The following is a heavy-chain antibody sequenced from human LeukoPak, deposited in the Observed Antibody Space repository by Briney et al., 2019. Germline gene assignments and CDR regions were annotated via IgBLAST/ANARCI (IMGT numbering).Heavy chain of an antibody. CDR3: AKGFYDSGP. D-gene: IGHD3-22*01. Sequence: GGFLRLSCAASGFAFSSFGMHWVRKAPGKGLEYVALTSYDGNNEYYADSVEGRFTISRDNSKNTVYLQMNSLRVEDTAVYYCAKGFYDSGPWGQGTLVTVSS. V-gene: IGHV3-30*18. CDR1: GFAFSSFG. J-gene: IGHJ5*02. CDR2: TSYDGNNE.